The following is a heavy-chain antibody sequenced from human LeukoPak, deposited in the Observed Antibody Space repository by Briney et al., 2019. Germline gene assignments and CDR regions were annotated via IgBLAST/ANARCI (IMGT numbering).Heavy chain of an antibody. CDR3: AKDRQDYYDSSGYPTPFY. D-gene: IGHD3-22*01. J-gene: IGHJ4*02. V-gene: IGHV3-23*01. CDR2: ISGSGGST. Sequence: PGGSLRLSCAAPGFTFSSYAMSWVRQAPGKGLEWVSAISGSGGSTYYADSVKGRFTISRDNSKNTLYLQMNSLRAEETAVYYCAKDRQDYYDSSGYPTPFYWGQGTLVTVSS. CDR1: GFTFSSYA.